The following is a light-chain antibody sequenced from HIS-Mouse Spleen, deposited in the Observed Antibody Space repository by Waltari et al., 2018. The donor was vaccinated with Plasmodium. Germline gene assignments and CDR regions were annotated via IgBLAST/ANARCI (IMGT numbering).Light chain of an antibody. Sequence: DTATLSCRASPSVSSSYLAWYQQKPGQAPRLRIYGASSRATGIPDRFSGSGSGTDFTLTISRLEPEDFAVYYCQQYGSSPRTFGQGTKVEIK. CDR3: QQYGSSPRT. CDR1: PSVSSSY. CDR2: GAS. J-gene: IGKJ1*01. V-gene: IGKV3-20*01.